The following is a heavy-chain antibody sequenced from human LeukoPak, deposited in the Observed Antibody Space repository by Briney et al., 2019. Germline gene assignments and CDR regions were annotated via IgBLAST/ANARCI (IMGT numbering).Heavy chain of an antibody. CDR1: GGSISSYY. CDR3: AREARTENWFDP. V-gene: IGHV4-4*07. Sequence: SETLSLTCTVSGGSISSYYWSWIRQPAGKGLEWIGRIYTSGSTNYNPSLKSRVTMSVDTSKNQFSLKLSSVTAADTAVHYCAREARTENWFDPWGQGTLVTVSS. CDR2: IYTSGST. J-gene: IGHJ5*02. D-gene: IGHD2-2*01.